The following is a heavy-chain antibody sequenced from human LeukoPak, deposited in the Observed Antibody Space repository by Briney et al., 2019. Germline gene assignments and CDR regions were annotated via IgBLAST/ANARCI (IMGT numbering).Heavy chain of an antibody. CDR1: GFTFSSYW. J-gene: IGHJ6*03. Sequence: GGSLRLSCAASGFTFSSYWMSWVRQAPGKGLEWVANIKQDGSEKYYVDSVKGRFTISRDNAKNSPYLQMNSLRAEDTAVYYCAREKSPNYYYYYMDVWGKGTTVTVSS. CDR2: IKQDGSEK. CDR3: AREKSPNYYYYYMDV. V-gene: IGHV3-7*01.